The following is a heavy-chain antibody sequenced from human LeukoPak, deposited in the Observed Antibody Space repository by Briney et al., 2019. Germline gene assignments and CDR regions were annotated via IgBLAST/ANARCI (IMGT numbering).Heavy chain of an antibody. Sequence: SQTLSLTCTVSGDSISSGDYYWSWIRQPPGKGLEWIGYIYYSGSTYYNPSLKSRVTISVDTSKNQFSLKLNYGTAADTAVYHCARVRVGAHWFDPWGQGTLVTVSS. CDR3: ARVRVGAHWFDP. V-gene: IGHV4-30-4*08. CDR1: GDSISSGDYY. CDR2: IYYSGST. J-gene: IGHJ5*02. D-gene: IGHD1-26*01.